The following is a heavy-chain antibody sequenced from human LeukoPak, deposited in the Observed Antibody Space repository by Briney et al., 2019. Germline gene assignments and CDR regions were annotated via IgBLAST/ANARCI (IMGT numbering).Heavy chain of an antibody. V-gene: IGHV1-2*06. D-gene: IGHD1-14*01. Sequence: ASVKVSCKASGYTFTGYYMHWVRQAPGQGLEWMGRINPNSGGTNYAQKFQGRVTMTRDTSISTAYMELSRLRSDDTAVYYCARLLLRQPDYFDYWGQGTLVTVSS. CDR3: ARLLLRQPDYFDY. CDR2: INPNSGGT. CDR1: GYTFTGYY. J-gene: IGHJ4*02.